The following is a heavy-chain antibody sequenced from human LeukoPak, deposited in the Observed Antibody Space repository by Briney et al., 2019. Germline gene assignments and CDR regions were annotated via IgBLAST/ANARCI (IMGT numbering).Heavy chain of an antibody. CDR3: ARGHYCSGGSCYSYNWFDP. V-gene: IGHV1-2*02. CDR2: INPNSGGT. J-gene: IGHJ5*02. D-gene: IGHD2-15*01. CDR1: GYTFTGYY. Sequence: ASVTVSCKASGYTFTGYYMHWVRQAPGQGLEWMGWINPNSGGTNYAQKFQGRVTMTRDTSISTAYMELSRLRSDDTAVYYCARGHYCSGGSCYSYNWFDPWGQGTLVTVSS.